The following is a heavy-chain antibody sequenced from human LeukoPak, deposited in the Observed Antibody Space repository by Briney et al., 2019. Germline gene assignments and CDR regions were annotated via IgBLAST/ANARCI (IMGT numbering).Heavy chain of an antibody. CDR2: IYWDDDK. J-gene: IGHJ4*02. D-gene: IGHD3-16*01. CDR3: AYKGEVFDY. CDR1: GFSLSTSGVG. Sequence: ESGPTLVKPTQTLTLTCTFSGFSLSTSGVGVGWIRQPPGKALEWLALIYWDDDKRYSPSLKSRLTITKDTSKSQVVPTMTNMDPVDTATYYCAYKGEVFDYWGQGTLVTVSS. V-gene: IGHV2-5*02.